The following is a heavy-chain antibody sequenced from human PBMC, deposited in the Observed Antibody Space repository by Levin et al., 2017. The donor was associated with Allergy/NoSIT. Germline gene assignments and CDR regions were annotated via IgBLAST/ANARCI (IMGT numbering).Heavy chain of an antibody. CDR3: AKRGPGLAFDV. J-gene: IGHJ3*01. Sequence: ASVKVSCAASGLTFSSYAMSWVRQAPGKGLEWVANVNGNGGSTNYADSVQGRFVISRDNFKDMLYLEMNRLRVEDTAVFYCAKRGPGLAFDVWGQGTMVTVSS. CDR2: VNGNGGST. D-gene: IGHD7-27*01. CDR1: GLTFSSYA. V-gene: IGHV3-23*01.